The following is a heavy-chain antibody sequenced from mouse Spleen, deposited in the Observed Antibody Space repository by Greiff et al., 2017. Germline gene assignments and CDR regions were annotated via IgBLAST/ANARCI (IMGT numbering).Heavy chain of an antibody. CDR3: ARRPLTGTLFDY. Sequence: EVKLQESGGDLVKPGGSLKLSCAASGFTFSSYGMSWVRQTPDKRLEWVATISSGGSYTYYPDSVKGRFTISRDNAKNTLYLQMSSLKSEDTAMYYCARRPLTGTLFDYWGQGTTLTVSS. J-gene: IGHJ2*01. V-gene: IGHV5-6*02. CDR1: GFTFSSYG. CDR2: ISSGGSYT. D-gene: IGHD4-1*01.